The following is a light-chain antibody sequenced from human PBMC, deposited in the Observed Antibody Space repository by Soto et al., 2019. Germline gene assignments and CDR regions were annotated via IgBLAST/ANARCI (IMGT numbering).Light chain of an antibody. CDR1: SSDIGAYNY. Sequence: QSALTQPASVSGSPGQSITISCTGTSSDIGAYNYVSWYQLHPGKAPKLIIFDVTYRPSGVSSRFSGSKSDNTASLTISGLQAEDEADYYCSSYSTRSTLFGGGTKLTVL. CDR3: SSYSTRSTL. J-gene: IGLJ2*01. CDR2: DVT. V-gene: IGLV2-14*03.